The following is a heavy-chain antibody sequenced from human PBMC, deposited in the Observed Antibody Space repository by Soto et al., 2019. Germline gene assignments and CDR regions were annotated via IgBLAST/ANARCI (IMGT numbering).Heavy chain of an antibody. V-gene: IGHV1-69*02. D-gene: IGHD1-26*01. CDR2: IIPILGIA. CDR1: GGTLSSYT. Sequence: QVQLVQSGAEVKKPGSSVKVSCKAPGGTLSSYTISWVRQALGKGLEWWGRIIPILGIANYAQKFQGRVTITADKSTSTAYMELSSLRSEDTAVYYCANGGSYGSYYYYGMDVWGQGTTVTVSS. J-gene: IGHJ6*02. CDR3: ANGGSYGSYYYYGMDV.